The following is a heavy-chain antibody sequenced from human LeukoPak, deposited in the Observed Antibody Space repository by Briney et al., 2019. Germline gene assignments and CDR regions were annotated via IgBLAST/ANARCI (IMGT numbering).Heavy chain of an antibody. D-gene: IGHD6-19*01. CDR1: GFTFNDYT. CDR2: IISIGSYI. J-gene: IGHJ4*02. Sequence: GGSLRLSCAASGFTFNDYTMNWVRQAPGKGLEWVATIISIGSYINYADSVKGRFTISRDNAKNSLYLQMSSLRVEDTAVYYCARDLSGRFGYYFDYWGQGTLVTVSS. V-gene: IGHV3-21*06. CDR3: ARDLSGRFGYYFDY.